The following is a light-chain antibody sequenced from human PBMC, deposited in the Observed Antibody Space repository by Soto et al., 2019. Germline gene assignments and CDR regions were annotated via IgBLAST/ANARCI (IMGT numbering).Light chain of an antibody. J-gene: IGKJ2*01. CDR3: QQYGSSPGT. V-gene: IGKV3-20*01. CDR1: QSVSSSY. Sequence: EIVLTQSPGTLSLSPGERATLSCRASQSVSSSYLAWYKQKPGQAPRLLMYGTSSRATVIPDRFSGSGSGTDFTLTISRLEPEDVAVYYCQQYGSSPGTFGQGTKLEIK. CDR2: GTS.